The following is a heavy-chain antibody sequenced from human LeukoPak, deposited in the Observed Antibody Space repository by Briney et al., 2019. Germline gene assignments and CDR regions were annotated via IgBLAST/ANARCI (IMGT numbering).Heavy chain of an antibody. V-gene: IGHV3-21*01. CDR1: GFTFSSYS. Sequence: GGSLRLSCAASGFTFSSYSMNWVRQAPGRGLVWVSSISSSNSYIYYADSVKGRFTISRDNAKNSLYLQMNTLRAEDTALYYCARGGRANGVYDAFDIWGQGTIVTVSS. D-gene: IGHD2-8*01. J-gene: IGHJ3*02. CDR2: ISSSNSYI. CDR3: ARGGRANGVYDAFDI.